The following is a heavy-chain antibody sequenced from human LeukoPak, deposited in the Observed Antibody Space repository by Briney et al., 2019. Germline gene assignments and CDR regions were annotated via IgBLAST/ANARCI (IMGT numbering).Heavy chain of an antibody. CDR2: IYTSGST. CDR1: GGSISSHY. V-gene: IGHV4-4*07. D-gene: IGHD2-2*01. J-gene: IGHJ6*03. Sequence: PSETLSLTCTVSGGSISSHYWSWIRQPAGKGLEWIGRIYTSGSTNYNPSLKSRVTISVDKSKNQFSLKLSSVTAADTAVYYCAREIVVVPAAMRGGYYYYMDVWGKGTTVTVSS. CDR3: AREIVVVPAAMRGGYYYYMDV.